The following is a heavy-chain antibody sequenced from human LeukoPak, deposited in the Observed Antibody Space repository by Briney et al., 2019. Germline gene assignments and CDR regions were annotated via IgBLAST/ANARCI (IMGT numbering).Heavy chain of an antibody. CDR3: ARGLAISYQLLYEMTAPFDY. V-gene: IGHV1-2*02. D-gene: IGHD2-2*02. J-gene: IGHJ4*02. CDR1: GCTFTGYY. CDR2: INPNSGGT. Sequence: GASVKVSCKASGCTFTGYYMHWVRQAPGQGLEWMGWINPNSGGTNYAQKFQGRVTMTRDTSISTAYMELSRLRSDDTAVYYCARGLAISYQLLYEMTAPFDYWGQGTLVTVSS.